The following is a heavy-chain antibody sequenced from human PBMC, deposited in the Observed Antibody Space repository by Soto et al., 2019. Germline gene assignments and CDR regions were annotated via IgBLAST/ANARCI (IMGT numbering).Heavy chain of an antibody. CDR3: ARASDYGDFDY. CDR2: ISGSGGST. V-gene: IGHV3-23*01. Sequence: GGCLRLSCAASGFTFSSYVVSWVRQAPGKGLEWVSSISGSGGSTYYADSVKGRFTISRDNSKNTVYLQMSSLRSEDTAVYYCARASDYGDFDYWGQGTLVTVSS. D-gene: IGHD4-17*01. CDR1: GFTFSSYV. J-gene: IGHJ4*02.